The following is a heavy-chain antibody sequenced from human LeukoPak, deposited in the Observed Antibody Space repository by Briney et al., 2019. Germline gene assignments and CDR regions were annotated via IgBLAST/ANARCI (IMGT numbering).Heavy chain of an antibody. CDR3: ARYAYYYASGSYPSTERVFDY. D-gene: IGHD3-10*01. J-gene: IGHJ4*02. V-gene: IGHV3-7*01. Sequence: PSETLSLTCTVSGGSISSYYWSWVRQAPGKGLEWVANIKQDGSGKYYVDSVKGRFTISRDIAKNSLYLQMNSLRAEDTAVYYCARYAYYYASGSYPSTERVFDYWGQGTLVTVSS. CDR1: GGSISSYY. CDR2: IKQDGSGK.